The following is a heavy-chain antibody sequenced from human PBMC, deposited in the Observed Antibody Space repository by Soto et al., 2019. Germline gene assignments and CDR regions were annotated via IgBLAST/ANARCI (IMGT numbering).Heavy chain of an antibody. CDR2: INPNSGGT. Sequence: ASVKVSCKASGYTFTVYYMHWVLQAPGQGLEWMGWINPNSGGTNYAQKFQGWVTMTRDTSISTAYMELSRLRSDDTAVYYCARGALGATYPYGMDVWGQGTTVTVSS. J-gene: IGHJ6*02. V-gene: IGHV1-2*04. CDR3: ARGALGATYPYGMDV. CDR1: GYTFTVYY. D-gene: IGHD1-26*01.